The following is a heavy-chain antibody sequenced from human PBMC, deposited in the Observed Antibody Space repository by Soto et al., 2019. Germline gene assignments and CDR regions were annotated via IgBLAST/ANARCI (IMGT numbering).Heavy chain of an antibody. Sequence: QVQLVQSGAEVKKPGASVKVSCKASGYTFTSYGISWVRQAPGQGLEWMGWISAYNGNTNYAQKLQGRVTMTTDTATSTADKELRSLRADDTAVYYCARARQGLAQGDGFDYWGQGTLVTVSS. CDR2: ISAYNGNT. V-gene: IGHV1-18*01. CDR3: ARARQGLAQGDGFDY. D-gene: IGHD6-19*01. J-gene: IGHJ4*02. CDR1: GYTFTSYG.